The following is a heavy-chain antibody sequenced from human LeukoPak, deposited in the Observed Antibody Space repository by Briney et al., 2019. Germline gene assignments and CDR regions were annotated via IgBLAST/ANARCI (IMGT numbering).Heavy chain of an antibody. D-gene: IGHD4-17*01. Sequence: SETLSLTCAVYGGSFSGYYWSWIRQPPGKGLEWIGEINHSGSTNYNPSLKSRVTISVDTSKNQFSLKLSSVTAADTAVYYCAREGSVTTSAYWGQGTLSPSPQ. CDR1: GGSFSGYY. J-gene: IGHJ4*02. V-gene: IGHV4-34*01. CDR3: AREGSVTTSAY. CDR2: INHSGST.